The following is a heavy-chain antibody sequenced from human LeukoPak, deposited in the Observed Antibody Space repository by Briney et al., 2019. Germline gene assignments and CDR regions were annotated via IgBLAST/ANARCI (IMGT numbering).Heavy chain of an antibody. CDR2: LSGSGERT. D-gene: IGHD3-9*01. CDR3: STDLRVLRSFDWFP. J-gene: IGHJ5*02. Sequence: GGSLRLSCAASGFIFSNYAMSWVRQAPGKGLEWVSSLSGSGERTYYADSVKGRFIISRDTSNNRLYLQMNSLRAEDTAVYYCSTDLRVLRSFDWFPWGQGSRVTVSS. V-gene: IGHV3-23*01. CDR1: GFIFSNYA.